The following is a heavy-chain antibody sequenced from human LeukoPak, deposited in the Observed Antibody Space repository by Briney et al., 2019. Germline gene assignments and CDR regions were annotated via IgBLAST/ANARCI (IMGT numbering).Heavy chain of an antibody. V-gene: IGHV1-8*02. J-gene: IGHJ5*02. CDR2: MNPNSGNT. Sequence: ASVKVSCKAAGYTFTSYDISRVRQATGQGLEWMGWMNPNSGNTGYAQKFQGRVTMTRNTSISTAYMELSSLRSEDTAEYYCARDSASDNWFDPWGQGTLVTVSS. CDR1: GYTFTSYD. CDR3: ARDSASDNWFDP. D-gene: IGHD2-2*01.